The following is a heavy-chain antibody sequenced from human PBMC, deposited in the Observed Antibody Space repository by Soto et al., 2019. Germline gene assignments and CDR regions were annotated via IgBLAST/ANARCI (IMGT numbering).Heavy chain of an antibody. V-gene: IGHV3-23*01. Sequence: GGSLRLSCAASGFSFGSYALSWVRQAPGKGLEWVSTTSGSDGKTFYADSVKGRFSISRDTSQSTLYLQMNSLRADDTAIYYCARWSYLDYWGQGTRVTVYS. CDR3: ARWSYLDY. D-gene: IGHD3-3*01. CDR2: TSGSDGKT. CDR1: GFSFGSYA. J-gene: IGHJ4*02.